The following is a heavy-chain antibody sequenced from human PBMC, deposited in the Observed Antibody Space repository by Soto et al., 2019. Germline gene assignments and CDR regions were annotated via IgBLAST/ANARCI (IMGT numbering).Heavy chain of an antibody. V-gene: IGHV3-66*01. CDR3: ARDPPSTSDYGLDV. D-gene: IGHD3-16*01. CDR2: TYTSGSA. J-gene: IGHJ6*02. Sequence: GGSLILSCAASGFIASTSYIFWVRHAPGKGLEWVATTYTSGSADYADSVKGRFTSSRDDSKNTLYLQMNSLRAEDTAVYYCARDPPSTSDYGLDVWGQGTTVTVSS. CDR1: GFIASTSY.